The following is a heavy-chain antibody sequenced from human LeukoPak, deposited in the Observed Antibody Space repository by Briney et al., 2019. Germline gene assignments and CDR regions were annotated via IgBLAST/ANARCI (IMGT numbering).Heavy chain of an antibody. CDR1: GYTFTSYG. Sequence: GASVKVSCKASGYTFTSYGISWVRQAPGQGFEWMGWISAYNGNTNYAQKLQGRVTMTTDTSTSTAYMELRSLRSDDTAVYYCARDFFRGGSSAPPGYWGQGTLVTVSS. CDR3: ARDFFRGGSSAPPGY. J-gene: IGHJ4*02. V-gene: IGHV1-18*01. D-gene: IGHD1-26*01. CDR2: ISAYNGNT.